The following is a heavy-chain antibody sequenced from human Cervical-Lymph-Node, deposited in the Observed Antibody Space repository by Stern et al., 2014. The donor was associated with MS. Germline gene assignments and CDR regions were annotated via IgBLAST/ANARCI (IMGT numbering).Heavy chain of an antibody. CDR2: INPNSGAT. Sequence: DQLVESGAEVKKPGASVKVTCKASENTFTGYYIHWVRQAPGQGLEWMGWINPNSGATNYAQRFQDRVSLTSDTSNTLAYMELDRLTSDDTAVYYCARISLGSGIDYWGQGSLVTVSS. J-gene: IGHJ4*02. D-gene: IGHD1-26*01. V-gene: IGHV1-2*02. CDR3: ARISLGSGIDY. CDR1: ENTFTGYY.